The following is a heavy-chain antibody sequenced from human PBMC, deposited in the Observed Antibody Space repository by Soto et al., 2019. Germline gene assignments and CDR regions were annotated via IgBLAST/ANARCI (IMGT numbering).Heavy chain of an antibody. CDR3: ARGRYGDY. CDR1: GYTFTSYG. Sequence: QVHLVQSGAEVKKPGASVKVSCKASGYTFTSYGITWVRQAPGQGLEWMGWISAHNGNTDYAQKLQGRVIVTRDTSTSTGYMELRSLRSDDPAVYYCARGRYGDYWGQGALVTVSS. V-gene: IGHV1-18*01. CDR2: ISAHNGNT. J-gene: IGHJ4*02. D-gene: IGHD1-1*01.